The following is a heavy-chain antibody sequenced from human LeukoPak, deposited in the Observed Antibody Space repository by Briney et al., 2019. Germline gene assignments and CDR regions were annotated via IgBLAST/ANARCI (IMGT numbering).Heavy chain of an antibody. Sequence: PAGRSLRLSCAASGFTFSSYWMSWVRQAPGKGLEWVANIKQDGSEKYYVDSVKGRFTISRDNAKNSLYLQMNSLRAEDTAVYYCARRYDILTGYYTGSYYFDYWGQGTLVTVSS. D-gene: IGHD3-9*01. J-gene: IGHJ4*02. V-gene: IGHV3-7*01. CDR3: ARRYDILTGYYTGSYYFDY. CDR2: IKQDGSEK. CDR1: GFTFSSYW.